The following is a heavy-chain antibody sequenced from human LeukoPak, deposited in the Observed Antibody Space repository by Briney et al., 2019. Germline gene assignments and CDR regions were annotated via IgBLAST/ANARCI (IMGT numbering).Heavy chain of an antibody. CDR2: ISWNSGSI. CDR3: AKDKGSGYSYGLFDY. D-gene: IGHD5-18*01. V-gene: IGHV3-9*03. CDR1: GFTFDDYA. J-gene: IGHJ4*02. Sequence: PGGSLRLSCAASGFTFDDYAMHWVRQAPGKGLEWVSGISWNSGSIGYADSVKGRFTISRDNAKNSLYLQMNSLRAEDMALYYCAKDKGSGYSYGLFDYWGQGTLVTVSS.